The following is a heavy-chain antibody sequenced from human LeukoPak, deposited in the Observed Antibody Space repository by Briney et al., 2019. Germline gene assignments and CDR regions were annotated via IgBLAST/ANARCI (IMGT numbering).Heavy chain of an antibody. D-gene: IGHD6-19*01. CDR3: AKVGYSSGWYYYYMDV. CDR1: GFTFSSYG. Sequence: GGSLRLSCAASGFTFSSYGMSWVRQAPGKGLEWVSAISGSGGSTYYADSVKGRFTISRDNSKNTLYLQMNSLRAEDTAVYYCAKVGYSSGWYYYYMDVWGKGTTVTISS. J-gene: IGHJ6*03. CDR2: ISGSGGST. V-gene: IGHV3-23*01.